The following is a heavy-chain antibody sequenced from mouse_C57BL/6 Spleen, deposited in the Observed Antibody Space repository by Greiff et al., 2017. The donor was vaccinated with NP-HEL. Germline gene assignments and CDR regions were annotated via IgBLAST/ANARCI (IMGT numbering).Heavy chain of an antibody. D-gene: IGHD2-3*01. V-gene: IGHV1-78*01. Sequence: VKLQESDAELVKPGASVKISCKVSGYTFTDHTIHWMKQRPEQGLEWIGYIYPRDGSTKYNEKFKGKATLTADKSSSTAYMQLNSLTSEDSAVYFCARYDGYLYYFDYWGQGTTLTVSS. CDR2: IYPRDGST. CDR1: GYTFTDHT. J-gene: IGHJ2*01. CDR3: ARYDGYLYYFDY.